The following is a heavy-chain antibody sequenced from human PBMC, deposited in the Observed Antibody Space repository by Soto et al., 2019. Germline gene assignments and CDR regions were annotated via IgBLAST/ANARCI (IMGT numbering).Heavy chain of an antibody. V-gene: IGHV4-31*03. Sequence: PSETLSLTCIVSGGTISSGVYYWSWIRQHPGKGLEWIGYIYYSGSTYYNPSLKSRVTISVDTSKNQFSLKLSSVTAADTAVYYCARECYGDYVCAFDIWGQGTMVTVSS. D-gene: IGHD4-17*01. J-gene: IGHJ3*02. CDR3: ARECYGDYVCAFDI. CDR1: GGTISSGVYY. CDR2: IYYSGST.